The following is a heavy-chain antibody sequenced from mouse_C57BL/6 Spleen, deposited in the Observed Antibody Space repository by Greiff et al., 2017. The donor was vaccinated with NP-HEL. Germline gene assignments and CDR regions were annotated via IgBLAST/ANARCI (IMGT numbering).Heavy chain of an antibody. D-gene: IGHD1-1*01. CDR1: GYTFTSYW. Sequence: VQLQQSGAELVMPGASVKLSCKASGYTFTSYWMHWVKQRPGQGLEWIGEIDPSDSYTNYNQKFKGKSTLTVDKSSSTAYMQLSSLTSEDSAVYYCALFSYYYGSSSFAYWGQRTLVTVSA. J-gene: IGHJ3*01. CDR2: IDPSDSYT. V-gene: IGHV1-69*01. CDR3: ALFSYYYGSSSFAY.